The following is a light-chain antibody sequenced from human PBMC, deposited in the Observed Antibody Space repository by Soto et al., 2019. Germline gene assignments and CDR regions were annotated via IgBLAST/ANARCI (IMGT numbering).Light chain of an antibody. V-gene: IGKV3-20*01. CDR3: QQYGRSKRWT. CDR2: GAS. CDR1: QTITGTY. J-gene: IGKJ1*01. Sequence: EVVLTQFPGTLSLSPGERATLSCRASQTITGTYLAWYQQKPGQAPRLLIHGASTRATGIPDRFSGGGTGTEFKLNISRVEPEDLAMDDCQQYGRSKRWTFGQGTKVEGK.